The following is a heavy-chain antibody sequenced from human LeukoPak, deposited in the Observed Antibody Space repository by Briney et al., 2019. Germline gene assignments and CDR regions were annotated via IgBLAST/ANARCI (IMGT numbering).Heavy chain of an antibody. CDR3: ARLDAYAISRYQGYV. D-gene: IGHD2-2*01. J-gene: IGHJ3*01. CDR2: INTDGSTT. CDR1: GFTFSSYA. Sequence: PGGSLRLSCAASGFTFSSYAMSWVRQAPGKGLVWVSRINTDGSTTTYADSVKGRFTISRDNAKNTLYLQMNSLRAEDTAVYYCARLDAYAISRYQGYVWGQGTMVTVSS. V-gene: IGHV3-74*01.